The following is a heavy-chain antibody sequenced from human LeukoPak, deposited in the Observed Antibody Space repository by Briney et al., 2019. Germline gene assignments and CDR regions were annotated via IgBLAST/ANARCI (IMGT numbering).Heavy chain of an antibody. CDR3: ARGDCSGGSCYFNRDYYYGMDV. D-gene: IGHD2-15*01. V-gene: IGHV1-3*01. CDR2: INAGNGNT. Sequence: ASVKVSCKASGYTFTSYAMHWVRQVPGQRLEWMGWINAGNGNTKYSQKFQGRVTITRDTSASTAYMELSSLRSEDTAVYYCARGDCSGGSCYFNRDYYYGMDVWGKGTTVTVSS. J-gene: IGHJ6*04. CDR1: GYTFTSYA.